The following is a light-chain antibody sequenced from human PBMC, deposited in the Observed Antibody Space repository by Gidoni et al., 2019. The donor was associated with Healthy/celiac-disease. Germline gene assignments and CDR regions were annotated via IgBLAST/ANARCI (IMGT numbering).Light chain of an antibody. CDR3: QQYNNWPALT. Sequence: EIVMTQSPATLSVSPGERATPSCRASQSVSSNLAWYQQKPGQAPRLLIYGASTRATGIPARFSGIGSGTEFTLTISSLQSEDFAVYYCQQYNNWPALTFGGGTKVEIK. J-gene: IGKJ4*01. CDR1: QSVSSN. CDR2: GAS. V-gene: IGKV3-15*01.